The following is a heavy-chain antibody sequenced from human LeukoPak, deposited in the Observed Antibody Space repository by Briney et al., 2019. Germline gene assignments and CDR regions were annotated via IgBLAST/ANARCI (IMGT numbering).Heavy chain of an antibody. CDR2: INPNSGGT. V-gene: IGHV1-2*02. CDR3: ARSLLLWFGDNRKDAFDI. J-gene: IGHJ3*02. Sequence: ASVKVSCKASGYTFTGYYMHWVGQAPGQGLEWMGWINPNSGGTNYAQKFQGRITMTRDTSISTAYMELSRLRSDDTAVYYCARSLLLWFGDNRKDAFDIWGQGTMVTVSS. D-gene: IGHD3-10*01. CDR1: GYTFTGYY.